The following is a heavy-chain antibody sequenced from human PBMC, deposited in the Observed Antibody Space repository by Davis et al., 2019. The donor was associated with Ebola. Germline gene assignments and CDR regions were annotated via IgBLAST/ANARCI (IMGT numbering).Heavy chain of an antibody. Sequence: GGSLRLSCAASGFTFNAYSMTWVRQAPGKGLEWVAAISVTGGHAFYADSVKGRFTISRDNSKNTLYLQMNSLRAEDTAVYYCAKTPDSSGWDAFDYWGQGTLVTVSS. J-gene: IGHJ4*02. D-gene: IGHD6-19*01. CDR2: ISVTGGHA. CDR1: GFTFNAYS. V-gene: IGHV3-23*01. CDR3: AKTPDSSGWDAFDY.